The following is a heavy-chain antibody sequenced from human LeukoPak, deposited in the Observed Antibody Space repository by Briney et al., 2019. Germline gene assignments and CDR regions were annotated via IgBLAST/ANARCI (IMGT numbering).Heavy chain of an antibody. CDR1: GFTFTSSA. CDR3: AAVAAAGHRLDY. CDR2: IVVGSGNT. D-gene: IGHD6-13*01. Sequence: SVKVSCKASGFTFTSSAVQWVRQARGQHLEWIGWIVVGSGNTNYAQKFQERVTITRDMSTSTAYMELSSLRSEDTAVYYCAAVAAAGHRLDYWGQGTLVTVSS. J-gene: IGHJ4*02. V-gene: IGHV1-58*01.